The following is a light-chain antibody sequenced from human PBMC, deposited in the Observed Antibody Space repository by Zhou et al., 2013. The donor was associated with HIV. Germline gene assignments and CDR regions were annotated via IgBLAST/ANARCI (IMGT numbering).Light chain of an antibody. CDR2: GAS. CDR1: QSVSSRY. CDR3: QQYYSWPQT. V-gene: IGKV3-15*01. Sequence: EIVLTQSPGTLSLSPGERATLSCRASQSVSSRYLVWYQQKPGQAPRLLIYGASTRATGIPARFGGGGSGTGFTLTITSLQSEDFAVYSCQQYYSWPQTFGQGTKVEFK. J-gene: IGKJ1*01.